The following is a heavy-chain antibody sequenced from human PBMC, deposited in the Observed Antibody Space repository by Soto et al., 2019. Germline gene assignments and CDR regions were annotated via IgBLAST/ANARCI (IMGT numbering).Heavy chain of an antibody. Sequence: GESLKISCKGSGYTFTDYWIGWVRQLPGKGLEWMGIIYPGDSDTRYSPSFQGHVTITVDKSTSTAYLQWNTLKASDTAMYYWARHISNFRYDCYAMAFWGQRTTVTVSS. V-gene: IGHV5-51*01. CDR2: IYPGDSDT. CDR3: ARHISNFRYDCYAMAF. CDR1: GYTFTDYW. D-gene: IGHD4-4*01. J-gene: IGHJ6*02.